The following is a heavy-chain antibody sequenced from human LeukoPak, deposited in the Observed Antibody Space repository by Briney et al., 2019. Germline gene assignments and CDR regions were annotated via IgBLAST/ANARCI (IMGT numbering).Heavy chain of an antibody. CDR3: AREIEGYYYYGMDV. CDR2: INSDGSST. V-gene: IGHV3-74*01. Sequence: GGSLRLSCAASGFTFSSYWMHWVRQAPGKGLVWVSRINSDGSSTSYADSVKGRFTISRDNAKNTLYLQMNSLRAEDTAVYYCAREIEGYYYYGMDVWGRGTTVTVSS. CDR1: GFTFSSYW. J-gene: IGHJ6*02.